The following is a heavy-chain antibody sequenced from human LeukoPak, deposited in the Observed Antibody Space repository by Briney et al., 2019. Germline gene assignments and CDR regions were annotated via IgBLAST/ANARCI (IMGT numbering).Heavy chain of an antibody. J-gene: IGHJ4*02. D-gene: IGHD4-17*01. Sequence: PGGSLRLSCAASGFTFSGSAMHWVRQASGKGLEWVGRIRSKANSYATAYAASVKGRFTISRDDSKNTAYLQMNSLKTEDTAVYYCTRREPDYGDYGTPFDYWGQGTLATVSS. CDR3: TRREPDYGDYGTPFDY. CDR1: GFTFSGSA. CDR2: IRSKANSYAT. V-gene: IGHV3-73*01.